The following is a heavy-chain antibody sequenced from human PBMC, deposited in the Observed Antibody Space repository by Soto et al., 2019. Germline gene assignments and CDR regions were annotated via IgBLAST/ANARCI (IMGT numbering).Heavy chain of an antibody. Sequence: QVQLVESGGGLVKPGGSLRLSCAASGFTFGDYYMTWIRQAPGKGLEWVSYISSSGGLIYYADSVKGRFTISRDNARKSXXLQMRSLRAEDSAVYYCARDRYDFWSGSDHYGLDVWGQGTTVTVSS. J-gene: IGHJ6*02. CDR2: ISSSGGLI. V-gene: IGHV3-11*01. CDR1: GFTFGDYY. CDR3: ARDRYDFWSGSDHYGLDV. D-gene: IGHD3-3*01.